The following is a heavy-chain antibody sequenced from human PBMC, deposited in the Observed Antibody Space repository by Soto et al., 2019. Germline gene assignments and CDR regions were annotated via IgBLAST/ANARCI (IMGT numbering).Heavy chain of an antibody. CDR1: GHTSSTFG. V-gene: IGHV1-18*01. CDR2: VNGYNTHA. D-gene: IGHD1-1*01. CDR3: ARDIGVTALDCFDP. J-gene: IGHJ5*02. Sequence: QVHLVQSGAEVKKPGASVKVSCKASGHTSSTFGISWVRQVPGQGLEWMGWVNGYNTHANYAQKFQGRVTMTTDTSTSTASLELRNLRFDGTGVYYFARDIGVTALDCFDPWGQGTRVTGSS.